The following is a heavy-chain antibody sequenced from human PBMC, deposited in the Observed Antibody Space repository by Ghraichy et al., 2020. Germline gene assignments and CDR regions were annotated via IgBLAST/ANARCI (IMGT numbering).Heavy chain of an antibody. D-gene: IGHD3-10*01. CDR1: GFTFSNAW. J-gene: IGHJ4*02. CDR2: IKSKTDGGTT. V-gene: IGHV3-15*01. Sequence: GGSLRLSCAASGFTFSNAWMSWVRQAPGKGLEWVGRIKSKTDGGTTDYAAPVKGRFTISRDDSKNTLYLQMNSLKTEDTAVYYCTTDPSLITMVRGVIIHGYWGQGTLVTVSS. CDR3: TTDPSLITMVRGVIIHGY.